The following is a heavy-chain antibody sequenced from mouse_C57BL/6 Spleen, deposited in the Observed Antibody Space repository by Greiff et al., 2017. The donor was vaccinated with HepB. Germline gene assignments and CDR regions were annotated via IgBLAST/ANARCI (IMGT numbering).Heavy chain of an antibody. V-gene: IGHV1-50*01. J-gene: IGHJ3*01. CDR1: GYTFTSYW. CDR3: ARELGFAY. Sequence: VQLQQSGAELVKPGASVKLSCKASGYTFTSYWMQWVKQRPGQGLEWIGEIDPSDSYTNYNQKFKGKATLTVDTSSSTAYMQLSSLTSEDSAVYYCARELGFAYWGQRTLVTVSA. D-gene: IGHD3-3*01. CDR2: IDPSDSYT.